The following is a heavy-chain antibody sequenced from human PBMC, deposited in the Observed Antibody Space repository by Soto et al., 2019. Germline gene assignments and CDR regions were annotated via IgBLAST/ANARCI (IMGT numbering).Heavy chain of an antibody. V-gene: IGHV1-69*13. CDR3: ARGAQHPKPSYYYNIDV. J-gene: IGHJ6*02. CDR2: SIPIFGTA. CDR1: GGTFSTYS. D-gene: IGHD6-13*01. Sequence: GASVKVSWKASGGTFSTYSISLVRQAPGQGLEWMGGSIPIFGTANYAQKFQGRVTITADESTSTAYMELSSLRSEDTAVYYCARGAQHPKPSYYYNIDVWGQGTTVTVSS.